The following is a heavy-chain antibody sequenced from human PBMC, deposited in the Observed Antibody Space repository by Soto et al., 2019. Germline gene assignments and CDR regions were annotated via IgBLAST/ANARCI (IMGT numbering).Heavy chain of an antibody. Sequence: QVQLVQSGAEVKKPGASVKVSCKASGYTFTSYGISWVRQAPGQGLEWMGWISAYNGNTNYAQKLQGRVTMTTDTSXSXAYMELRSLRSDDTAVYYCARVRYYGSGSYYPPFDYWGQGTLVTVSS. V-gene: IGHV1-18*01. CDR1: GYTFTSYG. CDR2: ISAYNGNT. J-gene: IGHJ4*02. D-gene: IGHD3-10*01. CDR3: ARVRYYGSGSYYPPFDY.